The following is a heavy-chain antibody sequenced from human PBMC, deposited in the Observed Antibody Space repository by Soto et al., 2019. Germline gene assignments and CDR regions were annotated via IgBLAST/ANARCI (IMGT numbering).Heavy chain of an antibody. CDR3: ARDYLVMGSSGYYWAPSDY. CDR2: ISYDGSNK. J-gene: IGHJ4*02. CDR1: GFTFSSYG. D-gene: IGHD3-22*01. V-gene: IGHV3-30*03. Sequence: GGSLRLSCAASGFTFSSYGMHWVRQAPGKGLEWVAVISYDGSNKYYADSVKGRFTISRDNSKNTLYLQMNSLRAEDTAVYYCARDYLVMGSSGYYWAPSDYWGQGT.